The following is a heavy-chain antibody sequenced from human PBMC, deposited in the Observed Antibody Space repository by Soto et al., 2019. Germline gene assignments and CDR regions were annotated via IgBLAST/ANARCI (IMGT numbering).Heavy chain of an antibody. J-gene: IGHJ4*02. Sequence: SVKVPCKDSGYTFTSYGISWVRQAPGQGLEWMGGISAYSGNTNYAQKLQGRVTINADTSKSKAYMELSSLRSEDTAVYYCARVRVVVGATIESLGQGNLVTVS. CDR3: ARVRVVVGATIES. D-gene: IGHD2-15*01. CDR2: ISAYSGNT. V-gene: IGHV1-18*04. CDR1: GYTFTSYG.